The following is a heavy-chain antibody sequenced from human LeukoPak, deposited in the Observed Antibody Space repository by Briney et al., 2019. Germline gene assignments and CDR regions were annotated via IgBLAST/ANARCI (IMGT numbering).Heavy chain of an antibody. Sequence: PSETLSLTCTVSGGSISSSSYYWGWIRQPPGEGLEWIGSIYYSGSTYYNPSLKSRVTISVDTSKNQFSLKLSSVTAADTAVYYCARLGSGSVDYWGQGTLVTVSS. CDR2: IYYSGST. J-gene: IGHJ4*02. V-gene: IGHV4-39*01. CDR3: ARLGSGSVDY. D-gene: IGHD3-3*01. CDR1: GGSISSSSYY.